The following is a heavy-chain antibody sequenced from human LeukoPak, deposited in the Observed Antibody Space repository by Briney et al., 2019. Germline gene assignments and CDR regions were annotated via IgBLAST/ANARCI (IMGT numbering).Heavy chain of an antibody. CDR1: GFTFSGYA. V-gene: IGHV3-23*01. CDR2: ISGGGDGT. J-gene: IGHJ4*02. CDR3: AKAGVLTLVRGVIVDY. Sequence: GGSLRLSCAASGFTFSGYAMSWVRQAPGKGLEWVSAISGGGDGTYYADSVKGRFTISRDNSKNTLFLQMNSLRAEDTAVYYCAKAGVLTLVRGVIVDYWGQGPLVTVSS. D-gene: IGHD3-10*01.